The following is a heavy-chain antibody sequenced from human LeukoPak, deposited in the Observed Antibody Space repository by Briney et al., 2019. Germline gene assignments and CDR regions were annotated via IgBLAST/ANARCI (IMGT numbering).Heavy chain of an antibody. J-gene: IGHJ4*02. V-gene: IGHV1-3*04. D-gene: IGHD2-21*01. CDR3: ARRLGRSFDY. CDR2: INIGNGNT. Sequence: ASVKVSCKASGYTFINHAIHWVRQAPGQRLEWMGWINIGNGNTKYSRSFQGRITITRDTSATTAYMDLSSLRSEDTAMYYCARRLGRSFDYWGQGTLVTVSS. CDR1: GYTFINHA.